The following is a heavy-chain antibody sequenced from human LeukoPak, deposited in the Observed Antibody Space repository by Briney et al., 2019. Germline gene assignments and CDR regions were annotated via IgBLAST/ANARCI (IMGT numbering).Heavy chain of an antibody. CDR3: AKDYYGSGSYLDY. Sequence: GGSLRLSCVVSGFSLGSEAMSWVRQAPGRGLEWVSSISPGGGTTYYADSVKGRFTISRDNSKNTLYLQMNSLRAEDTAVYYCAKDYYGSGSYLDYWGQGTLVTVSS. CDR1: GFSLGSEA. V-gene: IGHV3-23*01. D-gene: IGHD3-10*01. CDR2: ISPGGGTT. J-gene: IGHJ4*02.